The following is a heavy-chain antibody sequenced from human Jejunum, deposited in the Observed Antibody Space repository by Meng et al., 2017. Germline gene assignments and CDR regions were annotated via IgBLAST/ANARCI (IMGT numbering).Heavy chain of an antibody. CDR1: GFNFKSFC. CDR2: VWYDGTKK. CDR3: ARDRGPLPFIAATGLGTIDF. D-gene: IGHD6-13*01. V-gene: IGHV3-33*01. Sequence: GGSLRLSCEGSGFNFKSFCMQWVRQAPGKGLEWVAGVWYDGTKKFYADSVKGRFTISRDNYRNIVYLQMNSLRIDDTAVYYCARDRGPLPFIAATGLGTIDFGGQGTLVTVSS. J-gene: IGHJ4*02.